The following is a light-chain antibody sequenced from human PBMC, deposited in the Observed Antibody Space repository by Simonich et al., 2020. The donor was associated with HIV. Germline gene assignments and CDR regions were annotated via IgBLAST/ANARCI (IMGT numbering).Light chain of an antibody. CDR3: QQYGYSPT. V-gene: IGKV3D-15*02. J-gene: IGKJ4*01. Sequence: EIVMTQSPATLSVSPGERVTLSCRASQSVSSNLAWYQQKPGQAPRLLIYDASNRATGIPARFSGSGSGTEFTLTISSLQSEDFAVYYCQQYGYSPTFGGGTKVEIK. CDR2: DAS. CDR1: QSVSSN.